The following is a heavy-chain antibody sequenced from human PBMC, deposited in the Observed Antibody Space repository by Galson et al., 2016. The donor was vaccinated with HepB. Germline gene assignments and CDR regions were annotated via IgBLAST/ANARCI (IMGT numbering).Heavy chain of an antibody. Sequence: PALVKPTQTLTLTCTLSGFSLSTYGRRVSWIRQPPGKALEWLARIDWDDDKFYSTSLRTRLTISKDASKNQVVLTMTNMDPVDTATSYCARMGDGGYFDYWGQGTLVTVSS. CDR2: IDWDDDK. CDR3: ARMGDGGYFDY. CDR1: GFSLSTYGRR. V-gene: IGHV2-70*04. D-gene: IGHD1-26*01. J-gene: IGHJ4*02.